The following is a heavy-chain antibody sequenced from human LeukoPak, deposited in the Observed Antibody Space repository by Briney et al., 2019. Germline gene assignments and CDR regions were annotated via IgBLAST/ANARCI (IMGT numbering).Heavy chain of an antibody. J-gene: IGHJ4*02. V-gene: IGHV1-69*05. CDR2: IIPIIGTA. CDR1: GGTFSSYA. D-gene: IGHD1-14*01. Sequence: SVKVSCKASGGTFSSYAISWVRQAPGQGLELMGVIIPIIGTANYAQKLQGRVTITTHESTSTASMELSSLRSEDTAVYYCAREGGDNPGGFHYWGQGTLVTVSS. CDR3: AREGGDNPGGFHY.